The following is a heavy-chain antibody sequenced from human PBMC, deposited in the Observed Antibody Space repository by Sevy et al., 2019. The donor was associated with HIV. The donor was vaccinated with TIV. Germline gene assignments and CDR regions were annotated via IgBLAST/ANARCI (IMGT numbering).Heavy chain of an antibody. J-gene: IGHJ6*02. CDR3: ARHRYQDDGGNSYYYYGMDV. CDR2: IDPSDSYT. CDR1: GYSFTSYW. Sequence: GESLKISCKGSGYSFTSYWISWVRQMPGKGLEWMGRIDPSDSYTNYSPSFQGHVTISADKFISTAYLQWSSLKASDTGMYYCARHRYQDDGGNSYYYYGMDVWGQGTTVTVSS. D-gene: IGHD2-21*02. V-gene: IGHV5-10-1*01.